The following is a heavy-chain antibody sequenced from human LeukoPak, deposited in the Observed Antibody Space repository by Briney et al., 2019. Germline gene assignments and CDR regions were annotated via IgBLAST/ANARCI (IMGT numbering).Heavy chain of an antibody. J-gene: IGHJ5*01. CDR3: ARCGSGGWFFDS. V-gene: IGHV4-34*01. D-gene: IGHD6-19*01. CDR1: GGSFSGYS. Sequence: SETLSLTCAVSGGSFSGYSWNWIRQSPGKGLEWIGEINQSGSTKYNPSLKSRVTISIDTSKSQFSMRLNSVTAADTALYYCARCGSGGWFFDSWGQGALVTVSS. CDR2: INQSGST.